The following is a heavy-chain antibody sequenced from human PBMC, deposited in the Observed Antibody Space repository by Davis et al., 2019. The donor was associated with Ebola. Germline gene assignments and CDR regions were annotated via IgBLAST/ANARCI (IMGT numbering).Heavy chain of an antibody. Sequence: GGSLRLSCAASGFTFSSYSMSWVRQAPGKGLEWVSSISSSSSYIYYADTVKGRFTIYRDNAKNSLYLQVNSLRAEDTAVYYCAVDDVYSYSYYYYGMDVWGKGTTVTVSS. CDR1: GFTFSSYS. CDR2: ISSSSSYI. CDR3: AVDDVYSYSYYYYGMDV. D-gene: IGHD5-18*01. V-gene: IGHV3-21*01. J-gene: IGHJ6*04.